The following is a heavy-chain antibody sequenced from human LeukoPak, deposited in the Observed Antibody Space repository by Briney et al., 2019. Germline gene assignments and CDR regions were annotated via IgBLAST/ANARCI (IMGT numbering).Heavy chain of an antibody. CDR1: GFTFSNYA. J-gene: IGHJ4*02. CDR2: ISGSGFTT. CDR3: AKDLIVAARPYCFDS. D-gene: IGHD6-13*01. V-gene: IGHV3-23*01. Sequence: GGSLRFSCAASGFTFSNYAMSWVRQAPGKGLEWVSAISGSGFTTYYADSVKGRFTISRDSSKNTLFLQMNSPRAEDTAIYYCAKDLIVAARPYCFDSWGQGTLVTVSS.